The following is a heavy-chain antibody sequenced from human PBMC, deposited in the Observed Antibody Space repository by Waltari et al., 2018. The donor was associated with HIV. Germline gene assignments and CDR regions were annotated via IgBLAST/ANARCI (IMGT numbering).Heavy chain of an antibody. CDR2: INENGDEK. Sequence: EVQLAESGGGLVQPGGSLNVSCEVSGFAFSRYWMSWVRQAPGKGTEWVSNINENGDEKYHLNSMKGRFVISRDNTKQSLYVEMKNLRVEDTAVYYCVRGSGSFWGQGTLVTVSS. J-gene: IGHJ4*02. CDR3: VRGSGSF. CDR1: GFAFSRYW. D-gene: IGHD2-15*01. V-gene: IGHV3-7*04.